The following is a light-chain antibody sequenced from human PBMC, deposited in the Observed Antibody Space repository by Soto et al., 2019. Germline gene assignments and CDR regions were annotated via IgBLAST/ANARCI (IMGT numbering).Light chain of an antibody. V-gene: IGLV2-23*01. Sequence: QSALTQPASVSGSPGQSITISCTGTSSDVGSYNLVSWYQQHPGKAPKLMIYEGSKRPSGVSNRFSGSQAGNTASLTSSGLQAEDEADYYGCSYAGGRKVVGGGTKVTV. CDR2: EGS. CDR1: SSDVGSYNL. CDR3: CSYAGGRKV. J-gene: IGLJ2*01.